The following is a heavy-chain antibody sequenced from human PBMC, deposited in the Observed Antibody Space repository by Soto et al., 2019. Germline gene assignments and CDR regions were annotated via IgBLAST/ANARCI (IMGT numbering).Heavy chain of an antibody. V-gene: IGHV3-15*05. Sequence: EVQLVESGGGLVKPGGSLRLSCAASGFSFRTTWMAWVRQAPGKGLEWVGRIKSKSAGETTDYADTVKGRFTISRDDSKDTLYLHMDSLETGDTAVYYCSTGSPFSGSDFDYWGQGTLVTVSS. J-gene: IGHJ4*02. CDR3: STGSPFSGSDFDY. CDR1: GFSFRTTW. CDR2: IKSKSAGETT. D-gene: IGHD1-26*01.